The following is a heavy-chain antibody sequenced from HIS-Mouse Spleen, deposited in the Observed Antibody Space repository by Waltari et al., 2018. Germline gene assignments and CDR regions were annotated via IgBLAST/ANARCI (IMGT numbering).Heavy chain of an antibody. Sequence: QLQLQESGPGLVKPSETLSLPCTVPRGSISRSSSSWGWIRQPPGKGLGWIGSIYYSGSTYYNPSLKSRVTISVDTSKNQFSLKLSSVTAADTAVYYCAREIPYSSSWYDWYFDLWGRGTLVTVSS. CDR3: AREIPYSSSWYDWYFDL. J-gene: IGHJ2*01. CDR1: RGSISRSSSS. CDR2: IYYSGST. D-gene: IGHD6-13*01. V-gene: IGHV4-39*07.